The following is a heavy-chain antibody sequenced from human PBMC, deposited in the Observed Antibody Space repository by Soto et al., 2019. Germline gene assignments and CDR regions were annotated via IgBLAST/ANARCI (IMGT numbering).Heavy chain of an antibody. D-gene: IGHD2-2*01. V-gene: IGHV4-39*01. J-gene: IGHJ5*02. CDR3: ARQNIVVVPAAITWFDP. CDR1: GGSISSSSYY. CDR2: IYYSGST. Sequence: QLQLQESGPGLVKPSETLSLTCTVSGGSISSSSYYWGWIRQPPGKGLEWIGSIYYSGSTYYNPSLKSRVTISVDTSKNQCSLKLSSVTAADTAVYYCARQNIVVVPAAITWFDPWGQGTLVTVSS.